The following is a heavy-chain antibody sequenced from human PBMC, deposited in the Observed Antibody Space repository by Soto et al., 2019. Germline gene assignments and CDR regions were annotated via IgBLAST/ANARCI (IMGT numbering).Heavy chain of an antibody. CDR3: ARDTGDGTFDF. CDR1: GYTFSSYA. Sequence: SVKVSCKASGYTFSSYAMQWVRQAPGQRLEWMGWINAGYGNTKSSQKFQDRVTISRDTSASTAYMELTSLRSEDTAVYYCARDTGDGTFDFWGQGTLVTVSS. J-gene: IGHJ4*02. V-gene: IGHV1-3*01. D-gene: IGHD7-27*01. CDR2: INAGYGNT.